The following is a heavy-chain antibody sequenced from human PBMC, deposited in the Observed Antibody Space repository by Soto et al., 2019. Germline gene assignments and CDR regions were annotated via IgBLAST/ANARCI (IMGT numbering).Heavy chain of an antibody. V-gene: IGHV1-2*02. J-gene: IGHJ5*02. D-gene: IGHD1-7*01. Sequence: ASVKVSCKASGYTFAGYYMHWVRQAPGQGLEWMGWINPNSGGTNYAQKFQGRVTMTRDTSISTAYMELSRLRSDDTAVYYCARASGTTRVRFWFDPWGQGTLVTVSS. CDR2: INPNSGGT. CDR1: GYTFAGYY. CDR3: ARASGTTRVRFWFDP.